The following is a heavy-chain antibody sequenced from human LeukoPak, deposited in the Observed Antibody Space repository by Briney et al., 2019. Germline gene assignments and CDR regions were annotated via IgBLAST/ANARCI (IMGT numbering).Heavy chain of an antibody. CDR2: IYHSGST. J-gene: IGHJ4*02. Sequence: SETLSLTCTVSGYSISSGYYWGWIRQPPGKGLEWIGSIYHSGSTYNNPSLKSRFTIPVDTSKNQFSLKVRSVTAADTAVYYCARGSVPSAVDYWGQGTLVTVSS. V-gene: IGHV4-38-2*02. CDR3: ARGSVPSAVDY. CDR1: GYSISSGYY.